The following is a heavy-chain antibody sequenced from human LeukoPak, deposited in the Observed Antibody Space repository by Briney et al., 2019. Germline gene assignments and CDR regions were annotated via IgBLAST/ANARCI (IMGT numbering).Heavy chain of an antibody. CDR2: IYYSGST. Sequence: PSETLSLSCTASGVTISSYYWRCVRQPPGKGLEWIGYIYYSGSTNYNPSLKSRVTISVDTSKNQFFLKLSSVTAADTAVYYCAGHKRWLSYSCYLYFWGQGTRVSVSS. D-gene: IGHD5-24*01. CDR1: GVTISSYY. CDR3: AGHKRWLSYSCYLYF. V-gene: IGHV4-59*01. J-gene: IGHJ4*02.